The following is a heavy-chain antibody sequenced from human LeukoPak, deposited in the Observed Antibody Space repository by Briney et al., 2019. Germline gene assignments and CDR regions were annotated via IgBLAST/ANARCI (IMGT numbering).Heavy chain of an antibody. J-gene: IGHJ4*02. D-gene: IGHD1-1*01. CDR3: ARGLELEPDDY. V-gene: IGHV1-58*01. CDR1: GFTFTSYA. Sequence: SVKVSCKASGFTFTSYAVQWVRQARGQRLEWIGWIVVGSGNTNYAQKFQERVTITRDMSTSTAYMELSSLRSEDTAVYYCARGLELEPDDYWGQGTLVTVSS. CDR2: IVVGSGNT.